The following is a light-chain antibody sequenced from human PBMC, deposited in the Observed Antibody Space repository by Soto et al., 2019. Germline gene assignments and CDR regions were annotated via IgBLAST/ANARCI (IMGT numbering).Light chain of an antibody. CDR3: QQYNNWPPIT. J-gene: IGKJ5*01. CDR1: QSVSSN. CDR2: GAS. V-gene: IGKV3-15*01. Sequence: EIVMTRSPATLSVSPLVIATGSFRGSQSVSSNLAWYQQKPGQAPRLLIYGASTRATGIPARFSGSGSGTEFTLTISSLQSEDFAVYYCQQYNNWPPITFGQGTRLEIK.